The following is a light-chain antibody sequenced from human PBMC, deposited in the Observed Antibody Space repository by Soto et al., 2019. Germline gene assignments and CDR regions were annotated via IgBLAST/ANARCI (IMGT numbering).Light chain of an antibody. V-gene: IGKV3-15*01. CDR3: QQYNDWPPYT. Sequence: EIVMAQSPATLSVSPGERATLSCRAGQSVSSNLVWYQQKPGQAPRLLIYGASTRATGIPARFSGSGSGTEFTLTISSLQPEDFAVFHCQQYNDWPPYTFGQGTKVDIK. CDR2: GAS. J-gene: IGKJ1*01. CDR1: QSVSSN.